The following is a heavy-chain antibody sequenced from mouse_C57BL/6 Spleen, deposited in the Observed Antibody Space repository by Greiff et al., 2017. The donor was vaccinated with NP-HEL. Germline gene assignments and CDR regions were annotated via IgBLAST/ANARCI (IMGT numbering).Heavy chain of an antibody. CDR2: INPNNGGT. D-gene: IGHD2-5*01. J-gene: IGHJ3*01. CDR1: GYTFTDYY. V-gene: IGHV1-26*01. Sequence: VQLQQSGPELVKPGASVKISCKASGYTFTDYYMNWVKQSHGKSLEWIGDINPNNGGTSYNQKFKGKATMTVDKSSSTAYMELRSLTSEDSAVYYCARSGYSNYVDYWGQGTLVTVSA. CDR3: ARSGYSNYVDY.